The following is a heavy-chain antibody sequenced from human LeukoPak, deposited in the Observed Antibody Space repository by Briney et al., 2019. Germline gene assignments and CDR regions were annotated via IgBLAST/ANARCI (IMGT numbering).Heavy chain of an antibody. D-gene: IGHD2-2*02. CDR2: IIPIFGTA. CDR3: ARARGDVVPAAIPDYYYYYMDV. Sequence: GASVKVSCKASGYTFTSYGISWVRQAPGQELEWMGGIIPIFGTANYAQKFQGRVTITTDESTSTAYMELSSLRSEDTAVYYCARARGDVVPAAIPDYYYYYMDVWGKGTTVTVSS. V-gene: IGHV1-69*05. CDR1: GYTFTSYG. J-gene: IGHJ6*03.